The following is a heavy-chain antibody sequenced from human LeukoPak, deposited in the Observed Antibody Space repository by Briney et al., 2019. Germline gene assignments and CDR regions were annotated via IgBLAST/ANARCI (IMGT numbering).Heavy chain of an antibody. V-gene: IGHV1-46*01. CDR2: INPSGGST. Sequence: ASVKVSCKASGYTFTSYYMHWVRQAPGQGLEWMGIINPSGGSTSYAQKFQGRVTMTRDTSTSTVYMELSSLRSEDTAVYYCARSGYCSGGSCSHAFDIWGQGTMVTVSS. CDR1: GYTFTSYY. CDR3: ARSGYCSGGSCSHAFDI. J-gene: IGHJ3*02. D-gene: IGHD2-15*01.